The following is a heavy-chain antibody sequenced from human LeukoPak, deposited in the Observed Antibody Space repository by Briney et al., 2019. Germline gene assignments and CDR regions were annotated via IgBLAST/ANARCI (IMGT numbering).Heavy chain of an antibody. CDR3: VRQKKSHGNFDY. J-gene: IGHJ4*02. V-gene: IGHV3-13*01. Sequence: QPGGSLRLSCAASGFTFSDHAMHWVRQAPGKGLEWVSAVGIAADTFYPGSVKGRFTISRENAKNFLYLQMNSLRVEDTAVYYCVRQKKSHGNFDYWGQGTLVTVSS. CDR2: VGIAADT. D-gene: IGHD1-26*01. CDR1: GFTFSDHA.